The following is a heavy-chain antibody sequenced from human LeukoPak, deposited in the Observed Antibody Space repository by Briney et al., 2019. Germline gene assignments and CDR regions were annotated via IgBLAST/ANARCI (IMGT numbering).Heavy chain of an antibody. CDR1: GGSFSGYY. CDR2: IYHSGST. D-gene: IGHD3-22*01. J-gene: IGHJ5*02. Sequence: PSETLSLTCAVYGGSFSGYYWSWIRQPPGKGLEWIGEIYHSGSTNYNPSLKSRVTISVDKSKNQFSLKLSSVTAADTAVYYYARFTYYYDSSGHYQNWFDPWGQGTLVTVSS. V-gene: IGHV4-34*01. CDR3: ARFTYYYDSSGHYQNWFDP.